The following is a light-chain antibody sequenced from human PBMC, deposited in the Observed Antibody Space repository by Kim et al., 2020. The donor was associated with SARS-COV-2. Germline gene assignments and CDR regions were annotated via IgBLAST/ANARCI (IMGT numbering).Light chain of an antibody. CDR1: NIGNKN. CDR2: RDA. Sequence: VDLGQTARITCGGNNIGNKNVHWYQQKPGQAPVLVIYRDANRPSGIPDRFSGSNSRNTATLTISRAQAGDEADYYCQVWDSSTGVFGAGTKVTVL. J-gene: IGLJ1*01. CDR3: QVWDSSTGV. V-gene: IGLV3-9*01.